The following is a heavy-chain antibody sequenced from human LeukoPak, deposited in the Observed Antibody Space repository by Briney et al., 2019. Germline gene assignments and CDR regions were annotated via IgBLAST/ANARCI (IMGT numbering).Heavy chain of an antibody. CDR3: AREGGARCSGGSCYPDV. D-gene: IGHD2-15*01. J-gene: IGHJ4*02. CDR2: INPNSDGT. CDR1: GYTFTGYY. Sequence: GASVKVSCKASGYTFTGYYMHWVRQAPGQGLEWMGWINPNSDGTNYAQKFQGRVTMTRDTSISTAYMELSRLRSDDTAVYYCAREGGARCSGGSCYPDVWGQGTLVTVSS. V-gene: IGHV1-2*02.